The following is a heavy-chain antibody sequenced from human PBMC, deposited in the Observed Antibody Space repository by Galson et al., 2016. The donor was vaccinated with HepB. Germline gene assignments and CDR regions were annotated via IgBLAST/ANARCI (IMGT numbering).Heavy chain of an antibody. J-gene: IGHJ2*01. V-gene: IGHV4-59*08. CDR2: IYYSGST. CDR1: GGSMNSYY. Sequence: SETLSLTCTVSGGSMNSYYWSWIRQPPGKGLEWIGYIYYSGSTKYNPSLKSRVTISVDTSKNQFSLKLYSVTAADTAVYYCARLRFLDLNWYFDLWGRGTLVTVSS. D-gene: IGHD3/OR15-3a*01. CDR3: ARLRFLDLNWYFDL.